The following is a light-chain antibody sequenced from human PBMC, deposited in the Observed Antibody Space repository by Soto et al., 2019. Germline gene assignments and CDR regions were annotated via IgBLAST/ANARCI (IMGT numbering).Light chain of an antibody. J-gene: IGLJ1*01. CDR2: GNN. V-gene: IGLV1-40*01. CDR1: SSNIGAGHD. CDR3: PSYDSSLSAYV. Sequence: QSVLTQPPSVSGAPGQRVTISCTGSSSNIGAGHDVHWYQQFPGTAPQLLIFGNNNRPSGVPDRFSGSKSGTSASLAITGLQAEDEADFYCPSYDSSLSAYVFGTGTKDTDL.